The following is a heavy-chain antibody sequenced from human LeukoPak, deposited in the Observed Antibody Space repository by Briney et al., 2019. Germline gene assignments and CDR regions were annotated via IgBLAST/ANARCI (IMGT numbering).Heavy chain of an antibody. CDR3: ARDWWEGSSSPYYFDY. J-gene: IGHJ4*02. V-gene: IGHV1-18*01. Sequence: ASVKVSCKASGYIFTSYAISWVRQAPGQGLEWMGWISAYNGNINYAQKFQDRVTMTTDTSTSTAYMELRSLRSDDTAVYYCARDWWEGSSSPYYFDYWGQGTLVTVSS. CDR2: ISAYNGNI. D-gene: IGHD6-6*01. CDR1: GYIFTSYA.